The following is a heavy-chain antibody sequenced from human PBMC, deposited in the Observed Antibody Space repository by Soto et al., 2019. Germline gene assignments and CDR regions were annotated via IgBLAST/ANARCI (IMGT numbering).Heavy chain of an antibody. J-gene: IGHJ6*02. Sequence: SVKVSCKASGGTFSSYAISWVRQAPGQGLEWMGGIIPIFGTANYAQKFQGRVTITADESTSTAYMELSSLRSEDTAVYYCARQNYYYYYGMDVWVPETLLVTVSS. CDR3: ARQNYYYYYGMDV. CDR2: IIPIFGTA. V-gene: IGHV1-69*13. CDR1: GGTFSSYA.